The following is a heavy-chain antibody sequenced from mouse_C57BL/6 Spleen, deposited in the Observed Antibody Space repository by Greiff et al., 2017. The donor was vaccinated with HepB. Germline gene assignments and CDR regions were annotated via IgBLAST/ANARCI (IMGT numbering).Heavy chain of an antibody. J-gene: IGHJ3*01. CDR1: GYSITSGYY. CDR2: ISYDGSN. Sequence: EVQLQESGPGLVKPSQSLSLTCSVTGYSITSGYYWNWIRQFPGNKLEWMGYISYDGSNNYNPSLKNRISITRDTSKNQFFLKLNSVTTEDTATYYCARDQGTGFAYWGQGTLVTVSA. V-gene: IGHV3-6*01. D-gene: IGHD3-1*01. CDR3: ARDQGTGFAY.